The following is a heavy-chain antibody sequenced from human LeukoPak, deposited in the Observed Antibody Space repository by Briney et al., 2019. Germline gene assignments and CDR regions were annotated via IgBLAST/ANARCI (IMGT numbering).Heavy chain of an antibody. V-gene: IGHV4-59*01. D-gene: IGHD5-12*01. CDR2: IYYSGST. J-gene: IGHJ4*02. Sequence: PSETLSLTCTVSGGSISSYYWSWIRQPPGKGLEWIGYIYYSGSTNYNPSLKSRVTISVDTSKNQFSLKLSSVTAADTAVYYCARDVVATGLFDYWGQGTLVTVSS. CDR3: ARDVVATGLFDY. CDR1: GGSISSYY.